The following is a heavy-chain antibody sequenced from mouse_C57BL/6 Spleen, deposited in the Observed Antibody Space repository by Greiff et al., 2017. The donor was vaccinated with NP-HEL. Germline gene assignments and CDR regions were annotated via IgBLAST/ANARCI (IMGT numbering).Heavy chain of an antibody. CDR1: GFNIKDYY. V-gene: IGHV14-1*01. CDR2: IDPEDGDT. Sequence: VQLQQSGAELVRPGASVKLSCTASGFNIKDYYMHWVKQRPEQGLEWIGRIDPEDGDTEYAPKFQGKATMTADTSSNTAYLQLSSLTSEDTAVYYCTTLGYYGSSYDYYAMDYWGQGTSVTVSS. CDR3: TTLGYYGSSYDYYAMDY. D-gene: IGHD1-1*01. J-gene: IGHJ4*01.